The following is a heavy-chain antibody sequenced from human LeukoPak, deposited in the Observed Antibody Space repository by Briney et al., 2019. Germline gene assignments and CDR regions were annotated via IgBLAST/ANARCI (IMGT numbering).Heavy chain of an antibody. V-gene: IGHV3-48*01. CDR3: AKAHDLYYYDSSGYYFLDY. CDR1: GFTFSSYS. CDR2: ISSASNTI. J-gene: IGHJ4*02. D-gene: IGHD3-22*01. Sequence: GESLRLSCAASGFTFSSYSMNWVRQAPGKGLEWVSYISSASNTIYYADSVKGRFTISRDNAKNSLYLQMDSLRAEDTAVYYCAKAHDLYYYDSSGYYFLDYWGQGTLVTVSS.